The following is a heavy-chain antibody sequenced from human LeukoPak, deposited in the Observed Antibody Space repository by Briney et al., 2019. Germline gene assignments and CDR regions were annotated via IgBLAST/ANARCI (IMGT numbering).Heavy chain of an antibody. CDR3: ARGQQQLVYYFDY. Sequence: SETLSLTCTVSGGPISSGGYYWSWIRQPPGKGLEWIGYIYHSGSTYYNPSLKSRVTISVDRSKNQFSLKLSSVTAADTAVYYCARGQQQLVYYFDYWGQGTLVTVSS. D-gene: IGHD6-13*01. CDR1: GGPISSGGYY. J-gene: IGHJ4*02. CDR2: IYHSGST. V-gene: IGHV4-30-2*01.